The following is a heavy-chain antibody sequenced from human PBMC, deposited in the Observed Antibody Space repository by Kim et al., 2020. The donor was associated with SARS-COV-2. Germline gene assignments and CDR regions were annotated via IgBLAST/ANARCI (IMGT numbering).Heavy chain of an antibody. Sequence: SETLSLTCAVYGGSFSGYYWSWIRQPPGKGLEWIGEINHSGSTNYNPSLKSRVTISVDTSKNQFSLKLSSVTAADTAVYYCARGDYPRWLQPRYYFDYWG. CDR3: ARGDYPRWLQPRYYFDY. J-gene: IGHJ4*01. V-gene: IGHV4-34*01. D-gene: IGHD5-12*01. CDR1: GGSFSGYY. CDR2: INHSGST.